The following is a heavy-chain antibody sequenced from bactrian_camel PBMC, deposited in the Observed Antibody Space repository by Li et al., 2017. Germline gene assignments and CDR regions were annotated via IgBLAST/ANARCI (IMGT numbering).Heavy chain of an antibody. CDR3: VRDALWLARYYSTNDWAY. V-gene: IGHV3S6*01. D-gene: IGHD4*01. Sequence: VQLVESGGGLVQPGGSLRLSCAASGLTFSNHDMNWVRQAPGKGLEWVSSIYSDGSSIYYADSVKGRFTISRDNAKNTVYLQMNSLKPEDTAVHYCVRDALWLARYYSTNDWAYWGQGTQVTVS. J-gene: IGHJ4*01. CDR2: IYSDGSSI. CDR1: GLTFSNHD.